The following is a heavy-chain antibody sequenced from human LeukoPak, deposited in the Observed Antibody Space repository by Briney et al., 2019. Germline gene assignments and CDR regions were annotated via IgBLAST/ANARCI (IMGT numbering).Heavy chain of an antibody. CDR3: AIPIPDSGYEFDY. CDR1: GYSFIDYY. V-gene: IGHV1-2*02. Sequence: ASMKVSCKASGYSFIDYYVHWVRQAPGQGLEWMGWINPNSGGTNYARKFQGRVTMTRDTSISTAYMELSRLRSDDTAVYFCAIPIPDSGYEFDYWGQGTLVTVSS. D-gene: IGHD5-12*01. CDR2: INPNSGGT. J-gene: IGHJ4*02.